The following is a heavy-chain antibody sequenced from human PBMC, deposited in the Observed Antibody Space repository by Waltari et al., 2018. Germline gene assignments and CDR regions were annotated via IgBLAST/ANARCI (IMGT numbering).Heavy chain of an antibody. D-gene: IGHD4-17*01. Sequence: VPLVQSGAGVKKPGESLKIPCKGSGYRFNSYLIGLVRQMPGKGLEWMGIIYPGDSDTRYSPSFQGQVTISADKSISTAYLQWSSLKASDTAMYYCARRDYGDSTLGYWGQGTLVTVSS. J-gene: IGHJ4*02. CDR3: ARRDYGDSTLGY. CDR1: GYRFNSYL. V-gene: IGHV5-51*03. CDR2: IYPGDSDT.